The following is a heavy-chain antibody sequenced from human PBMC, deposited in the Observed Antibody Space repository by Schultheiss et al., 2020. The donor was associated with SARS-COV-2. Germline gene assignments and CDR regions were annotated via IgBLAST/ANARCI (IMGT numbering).Heavy chain of an antibody. CDR3: AKVVPSVVKGGMDV. CDR2: ISGSGGST. V-gene: IGHV3-23*01. J-gene: IGHJ6*02. Sequence: GESLKISCAASGFTFSSYAMSWVRQAPGKGLEWVSAISGSGGSTYYADSVKGRFTISRDNSKNTLYLQMNSLRAEDTAVYYCAKVVPSVVKGGMDVWGQGTTVTVSS. D-gene: IGHD3-22*01. CDR1: GFTFSSYA.